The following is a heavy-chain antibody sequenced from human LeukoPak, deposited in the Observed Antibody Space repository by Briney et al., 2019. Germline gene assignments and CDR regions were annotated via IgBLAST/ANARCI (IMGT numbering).Heavy chain of an antibody. Sequence: GGSLRLSCAASGFTFSDYYMSWIRQAPGKGLEWVSYISSSGSTIYYADSVKGRFTISRDNARNSLYLQMNSLRAEDTAVYYCASPFRPYSSSLDYWGQGTLVTVSS. CDR1: GFTFSDYY. CDR3: ASPFRPYSSSLDY. CDR2: ISSSGSTI. D-gene: IGHD6-6*01. V-gene: IGHV3-11*04. J-gene: IGHJ4*02.